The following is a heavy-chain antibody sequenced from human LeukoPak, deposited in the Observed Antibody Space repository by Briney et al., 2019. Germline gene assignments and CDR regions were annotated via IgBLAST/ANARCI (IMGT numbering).Heavy chain of an antibody. Sequence: GGSLRLSCAASGFIFSDYYMGWIRQAPGKGLEWISYISSTSSVKYYADSVKGRFTISRDNAKNSLYLQMNSLRAEDTAVYYCARTDTAMVTPYYYYYMDVWGKGTTVTVSS. D-gene: IGHD5-18*01. V-gene: IGHV3-11*04. J-gene: IGHJ6*03. CDR3: ARTDTAMVTPYYYYYMDV. CDR2: ISSTSSVK. CDR1: GFIFSDYY.